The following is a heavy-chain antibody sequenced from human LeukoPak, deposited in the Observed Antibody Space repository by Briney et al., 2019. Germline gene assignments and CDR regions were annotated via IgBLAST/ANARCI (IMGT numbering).Heavy chain of an antibody. J-gene: IGHJ4*02. CDR1: GFTFSSFW. D-gene: IGHD4-17*01. CDR3: ARVKDGDYAYLDY. V-gene: IGHV3-7*01. CDR2: IKQDGSEK. Sequence: TGGSLRLSCAASGFTFSSFWMSWVRQAPGKGLEWVAHIKQDGSEKYYADSVKGRFTISRDNAKNSVYLQMNSLRGEETAFYYCARVKDGDYAYLDYWGQGTLVTVSS.